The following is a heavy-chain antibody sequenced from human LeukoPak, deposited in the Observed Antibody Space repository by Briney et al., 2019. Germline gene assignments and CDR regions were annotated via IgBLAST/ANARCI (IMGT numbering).Heavy chain of an antibody. J-gene: IGHJ4*02. V-gene: IGHV3-72*01. Sequence: QSGGSLRLSCAASGFTFSSYWMSWVRQAPGKGLEWVGRSRNKANSYTTEYAASVKGRFTISRGDSKNSLYLQMNSLRTEDTAVYYCTRGGDVGATGYWGQGTLVTVSS. D-gene: IGHD1-26*01. CDR3: TRGGDVGATGY. CDR1: GFTFSSYW. CDR2: SRNKANSYTT.